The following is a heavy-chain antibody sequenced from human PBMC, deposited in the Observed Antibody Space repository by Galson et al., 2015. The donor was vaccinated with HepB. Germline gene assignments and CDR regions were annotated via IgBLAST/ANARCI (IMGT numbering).Heavy chain of an antibody. J-gene: IGHJ3*02. V-gene: IGHV1-2*02. Sequence: SVKVSCKASGYSFTGNYMHWVRQAPGQGLEWMGWINPNSGDTNYAQKFQGGVTMTRDTSISTAYMELSRLTSDDTAIYYCSRGGAVGPRTDPFDIWGQGTMVTVSS. D-gene: IGHD1-26*01. CDR3: SRGGAVGPRTDPFDI. CDR1: GYSFTGNY. CDR2: INPNSGDT.